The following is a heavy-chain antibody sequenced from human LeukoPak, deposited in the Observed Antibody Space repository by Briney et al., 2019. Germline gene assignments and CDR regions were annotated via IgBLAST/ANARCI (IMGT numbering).Heavy chain of an antibody. CDR2: ISSSGCTI. J-gene: IGHJ3*02. CDR1: GFAFSDYE. Sequence: GGSLRLSCASSGFAFSDYEMNWVRQAPGKGLDWVSYISSSGCTIYYADSVKGRFTISRDNAKRSLFLQMNSLRVEDTAVYYCAKSEEDAWSDAFDIWGQGTMVTVSS. D-gene: IGHD2-15*01. CDR3: AKSEEDAWSDAFDI. V-gene: IGHV3-48*03.